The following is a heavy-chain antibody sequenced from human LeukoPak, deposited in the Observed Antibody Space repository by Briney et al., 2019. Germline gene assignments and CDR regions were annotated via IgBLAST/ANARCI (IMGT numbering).Heavy chain of an antibody. D-gene: IGHD2-15*01. CDR2: TNAGNGNT. J-gene: IGHJ4*02. V-gene: IGHV1-3*01. CDR1: GYTFTSYA. Sequence: GASVKVSCKASGYTFTSYAMHWVRQAPGQRLEWMGWTNAGNGNTKYSQKFQGRVTITRDTSASTAYMELSSLRSEDTAVYYCARLGAATRRFDYWGQGTLVTVSS. CDR3: ARLGAATRRFDY.